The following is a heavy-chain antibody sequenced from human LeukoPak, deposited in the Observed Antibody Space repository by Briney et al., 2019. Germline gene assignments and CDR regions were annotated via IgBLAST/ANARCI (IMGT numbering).Heavy chain of an antibody. CDR1: GFTFRSYE. J-gene: IGHJ4*02. CDR3: TKDSVAMVTTSDY. V-gene: IGHV3-48*03. D-gene: IGHD5-18*01. CDR2: ISSSGSTI. Sequence: PGGSLRLSCAASGFTFRSYEMNWVRQAPGKGLEWISYISSSGSTIYHADSVKGRFTTSKDNAKNSLYLQMNSLRPEDTALYYCTKDSVAMVTTSDYWGQGTLVTVSS.